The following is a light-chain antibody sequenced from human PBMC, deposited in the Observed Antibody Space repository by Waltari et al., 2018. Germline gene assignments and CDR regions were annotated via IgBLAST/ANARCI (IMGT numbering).Light chain of an antibody. CDR1: SSDVGAYQY. CDR2: EVS. V-gene: IGLV2-14*01. Sequence: QSALTQPASVSGSPGQSITISCPGTSSDVGAYQYVSWYQQHPGKVPKLMIYEVSNRPSGVSNRFSGSKSGNTASLTISGLQAEDEADYYCSSFSSSSTVVFGGGTKLTVL. CDR3: SSFSSSSTVV. J-gene: IGLJ2*01.